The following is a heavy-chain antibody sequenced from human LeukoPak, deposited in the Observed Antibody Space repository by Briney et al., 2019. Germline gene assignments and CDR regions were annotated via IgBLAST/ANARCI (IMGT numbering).Heavy chain of an antibody. J-gene: IGHJ6*02. CDR3: ARSNPEYSYGQAYYGMDV. CDR1: GFTLSSNY. CDR2: IYSGGST. Sequence: GGSLRLSCAASGFTLSSNYMRWVRQAPGKGLEWSAVIYSGGSTYYADCVKGRFTISRDNSKNTLYLQMKSLRAEDTAVYYCARSNPEYSYGQAYYGMDVWGQGTTVTVSS. D-gene: IGHD5-18*01. V-gene: IGHV3-53*01.